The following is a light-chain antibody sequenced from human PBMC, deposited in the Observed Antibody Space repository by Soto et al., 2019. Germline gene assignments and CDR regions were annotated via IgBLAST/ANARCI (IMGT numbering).Light chain of an antibody. CDR3: SSYTSSSTVV. J-gene: IGLJ2*01. CDR1: SSDVGGYKY. CDR2: EVT. V-gene: IGLV2-14*01. Sequence: QSVLTQPASVSGSPGLSITISCTGTSSDVGGYKYVSWYQQHPGKAPKLMIYEVTNRPSGVSNRFSGSKSGNTASLTISGLQAEDEADYYCSSYTSSSTVVFGGGTKLTVL.